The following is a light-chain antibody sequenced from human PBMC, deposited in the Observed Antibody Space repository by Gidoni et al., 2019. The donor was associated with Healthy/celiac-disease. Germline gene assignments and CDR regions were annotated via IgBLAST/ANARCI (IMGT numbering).Light chain of an antibody. CDR1: QSVSSSY. J-gene: IGKJ4*01. V-gene: IGKV3-20*01. Sequence: IVLTQSPGTLSLSPGERATLSCRASQSVSSSYLAWYQQKPGQAPRLLIYGASSRATGIPDRVSGSGSGTDFTLTISRLEPEDFAVYYCQQYGSSPPTLTFGGGTKVEIK. CDR2: GAS. CDR3: QQYGSSPPTLT.